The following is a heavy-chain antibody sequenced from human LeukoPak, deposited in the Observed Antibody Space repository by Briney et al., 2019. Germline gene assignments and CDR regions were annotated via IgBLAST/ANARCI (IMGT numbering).Heavy chain of an antibody. J-gene: IGHJ6*02. V-gene: IGHV3-30*18. CDR3: AKESRDGYNYGYYYGMDV. CDR1: GFTFSSYG. D-gene: IGHD5-24*01. CDR2: ILYDGSNK. Sequence: PGRSLRLSCAASGFTFSSYGMHWVRQAPGKGLEWVAVILYDGSNKYYADSVKGRFTISRDNSKNTLYLQMNSLRAEDTAVYYCAKESRDGYNYGYYYGMDVWGQGTTVTVSS.